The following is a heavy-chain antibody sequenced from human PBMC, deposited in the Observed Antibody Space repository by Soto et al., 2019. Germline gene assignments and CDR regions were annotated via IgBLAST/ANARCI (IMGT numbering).Heavy chain of an antibody. Sequence: QLQLQESGPGLVKPSETLSLTCTVSGGSISSSSYYWGWIRQPPGKGLEWIGSIYYSGSTYYNPSLKSRVTISVDTSKNQSSLKLSSVTAADTAVYYCARHESSGWPRWFDPWGQGTLVTVSS. CDR3: ARHESSGWPRWFDP. D-gene: IGHD6-19*01. J-gene: IGHJ5*02. CDR2: IYYSGST. V-gene: IGHV4-39*01. CDR1: GGSISSSSYY.